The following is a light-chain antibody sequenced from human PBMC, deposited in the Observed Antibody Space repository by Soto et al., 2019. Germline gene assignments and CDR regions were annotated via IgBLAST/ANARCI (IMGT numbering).Light chain of an antibody. CDR2: DDS. J-gene: IGLJ2*01. Sequence: SYELTQPPSVSVAPGQTARITCGGNNSGSKSVHWYQQKPGQAPVLVVYDDSDRPSGIPELFSGSNSGNTATLTISRVEAGDEADYYSQVWDSSSDHVVFGGGTKLTDL. CDR3: QVWDSSSDHVV. CDR1: NSGSKS. V-gene: IGLV3-21*02.